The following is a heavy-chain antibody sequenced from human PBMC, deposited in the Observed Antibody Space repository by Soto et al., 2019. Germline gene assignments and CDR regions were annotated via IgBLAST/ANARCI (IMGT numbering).Heavy chain of an antibody. V-gene: IGHV1-18*04. CDR1: GYTFTSFG. CDR3: ARDKPQQIVGYNYYYGMDV. D-gene: IGHD6-6*01. J-gene: IGHJ6*02. CDR2: ISGYNGDT. Sequence: ASVKVSCKASGYTFTSFGVSWVRQVPGQGLEWMGWISGYNGDTDYAQKFQGRVTMTTDRYTSTAYVEVRSLRSDDTAVYYCARDKPQQIVGYNYYYGMDVWGQGTTVTVSS.